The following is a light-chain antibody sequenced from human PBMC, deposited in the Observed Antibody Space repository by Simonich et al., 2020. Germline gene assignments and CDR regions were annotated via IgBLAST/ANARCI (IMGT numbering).Light chain of an antibody. V-gene: IGKV1-27*01. Sequence: DIQMTQSPSSLSASVGDRLTITCRASQGISNYFAWYQQKPGKVPKLLIYAASTLQSGVPSRFSVSGSGTDFTLTISSLQPEDVATYYCQKYNSAPRTFGQGTKVEIK. CDR3: QKYNSAPRT. CDR1: QGISNY. J-gene: IGKJ1*01. CDR2: AAS.